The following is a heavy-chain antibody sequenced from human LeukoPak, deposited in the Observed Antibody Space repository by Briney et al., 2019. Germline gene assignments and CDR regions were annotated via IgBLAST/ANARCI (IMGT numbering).Heavy chain of an antibody. CDR2: INHSGST. V-gene: IGHV4-34*01. J-gene: IGHJ4*02. CDR1: GGSFSGYY. D-gene: IGHD2-15*01. CDR3: ARGLSAIVY. Sequence: SETLSLTCAVYGGSFSGYYWSWIRQPPGKGLEWIGEINHSGSTNYNPSLKSRVTISVDTSKNQFSLKLSSVTAADTAVCYCARGLSAIVYWGQGTLVTVSS.